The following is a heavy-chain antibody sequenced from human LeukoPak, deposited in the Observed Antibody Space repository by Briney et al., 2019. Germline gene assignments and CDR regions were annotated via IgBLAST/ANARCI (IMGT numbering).Heavy chain of an antibody. Sequence: LAGGSLRLSCAASGFTFSSYAMHWVRQAPGKGLEWVAVISYDGSNKYYADSVKGRFTISRDNSKNTLYLQMNSLRAEDTAVYYCARDRQMGRYNWNYGGLWFDPWGQGTLVTVSS. CDR2: ISYDGSNK. V-gene: IGHV3-30-3*01. D-gene: IGHD1-7*01. CDR3: ARDRQMGRYNWNYGGLWFDP. CDR1: GFTFSSYA. J-gene: IGHJ5*02.